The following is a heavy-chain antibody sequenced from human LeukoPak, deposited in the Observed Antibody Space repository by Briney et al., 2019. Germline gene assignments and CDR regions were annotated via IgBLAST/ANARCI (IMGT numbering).Heavy chain of an antibody. V-gene: IGHV3-7*01. D-gene: IGHD5-18*01. CDR1: GFTFSSYW. CDR3: ARERGSLDTAMVYYYYYYYMDV. Sequence: GGSLRLSCAASGFTFSSYWMSWVRQAPGKGLEWVANIKQDGSEKYYVDSVKGRFTISRDNAKNSLYLQMNSLRAEDTAVYYCARERGSLDTAMVYYYYYYYMDVWGKGTTVTISS. J-gene: IGHJ6*03. CDR2: IKQDGSEK.